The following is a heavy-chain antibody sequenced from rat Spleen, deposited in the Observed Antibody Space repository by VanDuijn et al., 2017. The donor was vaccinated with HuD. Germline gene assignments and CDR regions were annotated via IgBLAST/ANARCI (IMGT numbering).Heavy chain of an antibody. Sequence: EVQLVESDGGLVQPGRSLTLSCEASGFIFSDYYMAWVRQAPTKGLEWVATFSYDGSNTYYRDAVKGRFTISRDNAKSTLYLQMDSLRSEDTATYYCARQDIYYGYNNQWYFDFWGPGTMVTVSS. V-gene: IGHV5-29*01. CDR2: FSYDGSNT. J-gene: IGHJ1*01. D-gene: IGHD1-9*01. CDR1: GFIFSDYY. CDR3: ARQDIYYGYNNQWYFDF.